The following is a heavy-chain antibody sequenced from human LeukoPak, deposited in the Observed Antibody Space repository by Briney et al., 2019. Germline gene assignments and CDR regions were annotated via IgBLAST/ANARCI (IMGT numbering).Heavy chain of an antibody. V-gene: IGHV4-59*01. D-gene: IGHD2-15*01. CDR2: IYYSGTT. CDR3: ARVGYCSHGSCLRLDWYFDL. J-gene: IGHJ2*01. CDR1: GASISSYY. Sequence: KPSETLSLTCTVSGASISSYYWSWIRQPPGKGLEWIGYIYYSGTTNYNPSLKSRVTMSLDTSKNQFSLKLSSATAADTAVYYCARVGYCSHGSCLRLDWYFDLWGRGTLVTVSS.